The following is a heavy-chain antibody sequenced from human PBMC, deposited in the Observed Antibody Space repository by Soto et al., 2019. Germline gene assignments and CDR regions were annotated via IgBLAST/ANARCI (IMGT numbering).Heavy chain of an antibody. CDR1: GGSFSGYY. V-gene: IGHV4-34*01. CDR3: ARLVGDYFDY. CDR2: IKHSGVT. D-gene: IGHD6-6*01. Sequence: QVQLQQWGAGLLKPSQTLSLTCAVYGGSFSGYYWSWVRQPPGKGLDWIGQIKHSGVTYYNPSLTSLVSISLDTSKNQFSPDLRSVTAPGTPVYYCARLVGDYFDYWGQGNLVIVSS. J-gene: IGHJ4*02.